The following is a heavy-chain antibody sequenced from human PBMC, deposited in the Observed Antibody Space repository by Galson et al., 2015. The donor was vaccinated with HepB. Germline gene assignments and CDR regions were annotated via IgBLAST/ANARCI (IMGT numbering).Heavy chain of an antibody. V-gene: IGHV1-18*01. J-gene: IGHJ4*02. Sequence: SVKVSCKASGDTLTTYAISWVRQAPGQGLEWMGWISANSGNTKYAQNLQGRVTLTRDTSTSTAYLDLRSLRSDDTAAYYCARDRDYRFDYWGQGTLVTVSS. CDR3: ARDRDYRFDY. D-gene: IGHD4/OR15-4a*01. CDR1: GDTLTTYA. CDR2: ISANSGNT.